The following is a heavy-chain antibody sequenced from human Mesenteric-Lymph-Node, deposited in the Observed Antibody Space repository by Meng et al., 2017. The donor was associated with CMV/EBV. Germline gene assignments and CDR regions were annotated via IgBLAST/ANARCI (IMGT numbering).Heavy chain of an antibody. V-gene: IGHV3-21*01. Sequence: GESLKISCAASGFTFSGYSMNWVRQTPGKGLEWVSFISSTSNYIYYADSVKGRFIISRDNAKNTLYMQMNSLRVEDTAVYYCASGYCSSTSCYRVGFYLEYWGQGTLVTVSS. D-gene: IGHD2-2*01. CDR1: GFTFSGYS. J-gene: IGHJ4*02. CDR3: ASGYCSSTSCYRVGFYLEY. CDR2: ISSTSNYI.